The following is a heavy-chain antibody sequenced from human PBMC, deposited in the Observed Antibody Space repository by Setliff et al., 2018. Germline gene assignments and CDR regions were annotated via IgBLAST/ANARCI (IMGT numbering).Heavy chain of an antibody. CDR3: ARGPGGSGSYVFYYYYYGMDV. J-gene: IGHJ6*02. V-gene: IGHV1-8*01. Sequence: ASVKVSCKASGYTFTSYDINWVRQATGQGLEWMGWMNPNSGNTGYAQKFQGRVTMTRNTSISTAYMELCSLRSEDTAVYYCARGPGGSGSYVFYYYYYGMDVWGQGTTVTVSS. CDR2: MNPNSGNT. D-gene: IGHD3-10*01. CDR1: GYTFTSYD.